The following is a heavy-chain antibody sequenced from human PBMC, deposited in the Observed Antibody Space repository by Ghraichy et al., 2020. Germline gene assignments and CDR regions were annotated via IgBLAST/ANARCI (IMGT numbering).Heavy chain of an antibody. D-gene: IGHD2-15*01. Sequence: GGSLRLSCAASGFTFSSYGMHWVRQAPGKGLEWVAVIWYDGSNKYYADSVKGRFTISRDNSKNTLYLQMNSLRAEDMAVYYCARRIVVDEGMDVWGQGTTVTVSS. J-gene: IGHJ6*02. CDR1: GFTFSSYG. V-gene: IGHV3-33*01. CDR2: IWYDGSNK. CDR3: ARRIVVDEGMDV.